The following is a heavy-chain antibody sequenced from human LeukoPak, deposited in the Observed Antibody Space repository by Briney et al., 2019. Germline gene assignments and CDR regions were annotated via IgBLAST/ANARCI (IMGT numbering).Heavy chain of an antibody. D-gene: IGHD3-9*01. V-gene: IGHV3-53*01. CDR3: VSHSDTLTSYSFDY. Sequence: GGSLRLSCAASGFTVSSNYMSWVRQAPRKGLEWVSIIYSDGRTYYADSVKGRFTISRDNSKNTMSLQMNSLRAEDAAVYYCVSHSDTLTSYSFDYWGQGTLVTVSS. CDR2: IYSDGRT. CDR1: GFTVSSNY. J-gene: IGHJ4*02.